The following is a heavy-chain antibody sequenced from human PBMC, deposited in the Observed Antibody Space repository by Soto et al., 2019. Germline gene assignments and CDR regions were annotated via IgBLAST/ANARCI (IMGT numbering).Heavy chain of an antibody. CDR1: GGSISSGGYY. CDR2: IYSSGYT. V-gene: IGHV4-31*03. J-gene: IGHJ4*02. CDR3: ARGYYYASGSYVDY. D-gene: IGHD3-10*01. Sequence: QVQLQESGPGLVKPSQTLSLTCTVSGGSISSGGYYWSWIRQHPGTGLEWIGYIYSSGYTYYNPSLMSRVTLSVETSQNQISLRLSSVTAADTAVYYCARGYYYASGSYVDYWGQGTLVTVSS.